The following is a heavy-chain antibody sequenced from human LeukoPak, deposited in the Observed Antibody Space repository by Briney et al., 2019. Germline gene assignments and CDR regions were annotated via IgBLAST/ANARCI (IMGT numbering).Heavy chain of an antibody. V-gene: IGHV3-64D*06. CDR2: ITSIGGST. D-gene: IGHD1-26*01. CDR3: VKGRSGSSVRDAFDI. Sequence: GGSLRLSCSASGFAFSSFAMHWVRQAPGKRLEYVSAITSIGGSTYYADSVKGRFTISRDNSKNTLYLQMSSLRAEDTAVYYCVKGRSGSSVRDAFDIWGQGTMVTVSS. J-gene: IGHJ3*02. CDR1: GFAFSSFA.